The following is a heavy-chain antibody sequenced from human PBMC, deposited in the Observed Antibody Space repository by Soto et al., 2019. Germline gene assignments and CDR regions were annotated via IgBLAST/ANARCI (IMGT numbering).Heavy chain of an antibody. CDR3: ARDHYDILTGYSPPFDY. D-gene: IGHD3-9*01. J-gene: IGHJ4*02. Sequence: SETLSLTCAVSGYSISSGYYWGWIRQPPGKGLEWIGSIYHSGSTYYNPSLKSRVTISVDTSKNQFSLKLSSVTAADTAVYYCARDHYDILTGYSPPFDYWGQGTLVT. CDR2: IYHSGST. V-gene: IGHV4-38-2*02. CDR1: GYSISSGYY.